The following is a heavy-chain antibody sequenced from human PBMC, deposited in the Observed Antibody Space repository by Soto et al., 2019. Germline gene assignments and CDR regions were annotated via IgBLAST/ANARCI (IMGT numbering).Heavy chain of an antibody. CDR3: ARFSRGSGSYLNWFDP. CDR1: GGSISSGGYY. D-gene: IGHD3-10*01. CDR2: IYYSGST. V-gene: IGHV4-31*03. Sequence: SETLSLTCTVSGGSISSGGYYWSWIRQHPWKGLEWIGYIYYSGSTYYNPSLKSRVTISVDTSKNQFSLKLSSVTAADTAVYYCARFSRGSGSYLNWFDPWGQGXLVTVYS. J-gene: IGHJ5*02.